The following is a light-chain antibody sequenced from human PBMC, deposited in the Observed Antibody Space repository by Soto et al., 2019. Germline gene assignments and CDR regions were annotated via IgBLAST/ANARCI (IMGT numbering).Light chain of an antibody. CDR3: SSYTTSTTRV. CDR1: SSDVGVYDF. Sequence: QSALTQPASVSGSPGQSITISCAGTSSDVGVYDFVSWYQQHPGKAPKLLIYDVNNRPAGISNRFSGSKSGNTASLTISGLQSEDEAAYYCSSYTTSTTRVFGGGTKLTV. V-gene: IGLV2-14*03. J-gene: IGLJ2*01. CDR2: DVN.